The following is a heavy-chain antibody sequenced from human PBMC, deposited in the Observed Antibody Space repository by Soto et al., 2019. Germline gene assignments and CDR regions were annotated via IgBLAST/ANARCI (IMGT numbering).Heavy chain of an antibody. Sequence: PGGSLRLSCAASGFTFSSYSMNWVRQAPGKGLEWVSYISSSSTIYYADSVKGRFTISRDNAKNSLYLQMNSLRAEDTAVYYCARDYGCSGGSCYVYPDAFDIWGQGTMVTVSS. CDR3: ARDYGCSGGSCYVYPDAFDI. J-gene: IGHJ3*02. V-gene: IGHV3-48*01. CDR2: ISSSSTI. D-gene: IGHD2-15*01. CDR1: GFTFSSYS.